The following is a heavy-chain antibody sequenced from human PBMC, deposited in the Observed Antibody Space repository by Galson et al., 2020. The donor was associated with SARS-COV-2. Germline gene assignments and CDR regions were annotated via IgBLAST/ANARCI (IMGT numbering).Heavy chain of an antibody. CDR2: INPSGGGT. V-gene: IGHV1-46*01. CDR1: GYIFTSYY. D-gene: IGHD4-4*01. CDR3: ARDSQGGNDYNYLLF. Sequence: ASVKVSCKASGYIFTSYYIHWVRQAPGQGLEWMGIINPSGGGTTYAQNFQGRVTMTRDTSTSTVYMELSSLRSEDTAVYYCARDSQGGNDYNYLLFWGQGTLVTVSS. J-gene: IGHJ4*02.